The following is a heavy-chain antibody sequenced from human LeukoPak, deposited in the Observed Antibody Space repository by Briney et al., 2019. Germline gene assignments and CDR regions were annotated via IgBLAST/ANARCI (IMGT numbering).Heavy chain of an antibody. Sequence: VASVKVSCKASGGTFSSYAISWVRQAPGQGLEWMGRIIPILGIANYAQKFQGRVTITADKSTSTAYMELSSLRSEDTAVYYCARAPVEYYDFWSGRGYFDYWGQGTLVTVSS. CDR3: ARAPVEYYDFWSGRGYFDY. V-gene: IGHV1-69*04. CDR2: IIPILGIA. D-gene: IGHD3-3*01. CDR1: GGTFSSYA. J-gene: IGHJ4*02.